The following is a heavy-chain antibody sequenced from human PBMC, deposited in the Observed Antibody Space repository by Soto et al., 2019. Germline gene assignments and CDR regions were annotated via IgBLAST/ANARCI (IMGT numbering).Heavy chain of an antibody. Sequence: SEMLGLTWILAWGSIGGYYWSWIRQRPGKGLEWIGYVYYSGSTKYNPSLESRVTISGDMSNNQFSLMLTSVTAADTAVYYCAKYSRTEEDGYRLDFWGQGTLVTGSS. CDR2: VYYSGST. CDR3: AKYSRTEEDGYRLDF. D-gene: IGHD5-12*01. CDR1: WGSIGGYY. V-gene: IGHV4-59*01. J-gene: IGHJ4*02.